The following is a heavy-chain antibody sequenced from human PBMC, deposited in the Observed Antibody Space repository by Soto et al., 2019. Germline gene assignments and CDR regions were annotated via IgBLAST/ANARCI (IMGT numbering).Heavy chain of an antibody. D-gene: IGHD3-10*01. CDR3: ARDGGFGELKY. Sequence: ASVKVSCKASGDTFSGYPINWVRHAAVEGFAWMGRIIPVFGTTNDAQRVEGRVTFTADESTNTAYMELRGLLSEDTAVYYCARDGGFGELKYWGPGTLVTVSS. CDR2: IIPVFGTT. J-gene: IGHJ4*02. V-gene: IGHV1-69*13. CDR1: GDTFSGYP.